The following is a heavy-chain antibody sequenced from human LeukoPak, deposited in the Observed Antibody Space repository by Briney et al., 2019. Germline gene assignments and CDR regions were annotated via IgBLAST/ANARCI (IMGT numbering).Heavy chain of an antibody. V-gene: IGHV1-18*01. CDR3: ARIYGGYESPGQYYYYGMDV. CDR1: GYTFTSYG. CDR2: ISAYNGNT. Sequence: GASVKVSCKASGYTFTSYGISWVRQAPGQGLEWMGWISAYNGNTNYAQKLQGRVTMTTDTSTSTAYMELRSLRSDDTAVYYCARIYGGYESPGQYYYYGMDVWGQGTTVTVSS. J-gene: IGHJ6*02. D-gene: IGHD5-12*01.